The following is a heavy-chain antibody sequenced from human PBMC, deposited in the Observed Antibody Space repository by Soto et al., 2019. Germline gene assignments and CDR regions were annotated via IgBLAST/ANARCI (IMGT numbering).Heavy chain of an antibody. V-gene: IGHV1-18*01. Sequence: ASVKVSCKASGYTFTSYGISWVRQAPGQGLEWMGWISAYNGNTNYAQKLQGRVTMTTDTSTSTAYMELRSLRSDDTAVYYCARDPPSNYDFWSGYNHWFDPWGQGTLVTVSS. D-gene: IGHD3-3*01. CDR3: ARDPPSNYDFWSGYNHWFDP. J-gene: IGHJ5*02. CDR2: ISAYNGNT. CDR1: GYTFTSYG.